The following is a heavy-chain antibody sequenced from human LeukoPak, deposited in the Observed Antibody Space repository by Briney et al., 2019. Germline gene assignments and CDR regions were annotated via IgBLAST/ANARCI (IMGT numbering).Heavy chain of an antibody. CDR2: ISSSSSYI. Sequence: GGSLRLSCAASGFTFSSYSMNWVRQAPGKGLEWVSSISSSSSYIYYADSVKGRFTISRDNAKNSLYLQMNSLRAEDTAVYYCARGDPQLREPEEYYMDVWGKGTTVTVSS. CDR3: ARGDPQLREPEEYYMDV. CDR1: GFTFSSYS. V-gene: IGHV3-21*04. J-gene: IGHJ6*03. D-gene: IGHD2-2*01.